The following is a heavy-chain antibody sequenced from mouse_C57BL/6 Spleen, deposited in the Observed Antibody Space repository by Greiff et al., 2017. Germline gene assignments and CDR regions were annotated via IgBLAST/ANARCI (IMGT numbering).Heavy chain of an antibody. J-gene: IGHJ1*03. CDR3: ARRRNDYDDGHWYFDV. Sequence: VKLQQPGAELVMPGASVKLSCKASGYTFTSYWMHWVKQRPGQGLEWIGEIDPSDSYTNYNQKFKGKSTLTVDKSSSTAYMQLSSLTSEDSAVYYCARRRNDYDDGHWYFDVWGTGTTVTVSS. CDR1: GYTFTSYW. V-gene: IGHV1-69*01. D-gene: IGHD2-4*01. CDR2: IDPSDSYT.